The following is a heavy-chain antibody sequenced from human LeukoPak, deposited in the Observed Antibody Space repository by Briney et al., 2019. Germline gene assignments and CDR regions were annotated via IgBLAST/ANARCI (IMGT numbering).Heavy chain of an antibody. D-gene: IGHD4-17*01. CDR3: ARDIVYGYYRDAFDI. V-gene: IGHV4-59*01. J-gene: IGHJ3*02. CDR1: GGSTSSYY. CDR2: IYYSGST. Sequence: SETLSLTCTVSGGSTSSYYWSWIRQPPGKGLEWIGYIYYSGSTNYNPSLKSRVTISVDTSKNQFSLKLSSVTAADTAVYYCARDIVYGYYRDAFDIWGQGTMVTVSS.